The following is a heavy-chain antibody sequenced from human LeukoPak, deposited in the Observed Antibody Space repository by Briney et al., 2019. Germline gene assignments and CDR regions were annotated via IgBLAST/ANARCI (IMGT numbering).Heavy chain of an antibody. CDR1: GGSISSYY. Sequence: SETLSLTCTVSGGSISSYYWSWIRQPPGKGLEWIGYIYYSGSTNYNPSLKSRVTISVDTSKNQFSLKLSSVTAADTAVYYCARHSGTYYDFDYWGQGTLVTVSS. J-gene: IGHJ4*02. V-gene: IGHV4-59*08. CDR2: IYYSGST. CDR3: ARHSGTYYDFDY. D-gene: IGHD1-26*01.